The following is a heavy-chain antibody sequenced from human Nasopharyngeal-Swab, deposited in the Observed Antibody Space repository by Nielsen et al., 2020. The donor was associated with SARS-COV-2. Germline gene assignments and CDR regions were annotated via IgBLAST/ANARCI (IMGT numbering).Heavy chain of an antibody. CDR2: IGGEDHNYAT. J-gene: IGHJ4*02. Sequence: GESLKISCAASGCIFSGSAMHWVRQAPGKGLEWLCGIGGEDHNYATTYGAWVRGRSTISRDESKNTAFLQMDSLKTEDTSLYYCTTDFYFDYWGQGTLVTVSS. V-gene: IGHV3-73*01. CDR3: TTDFYFDY. CDR1: GCIFSGSA.